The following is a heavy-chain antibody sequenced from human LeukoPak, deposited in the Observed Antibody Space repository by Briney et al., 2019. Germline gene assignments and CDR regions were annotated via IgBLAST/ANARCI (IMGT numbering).Heavy chain of an antibody. Sequence: ASVKVSCKASGYTFTGYYMHWVRQAPGQGLEWMGWINPNSGGTIYAQKFQGRVTMTRDTSISTAYMELSRLRSDDTAVYYCARGERGSYCDYWGQGTLVTVSS. V-gene: IGHV1-2*02. D-gene: IGHD1-26*01. CDR1: GYTFTGYY. J-gene: IGHJ4*02. CDR3: ARGERGSYCDY. CDR2: INPNSGGT.